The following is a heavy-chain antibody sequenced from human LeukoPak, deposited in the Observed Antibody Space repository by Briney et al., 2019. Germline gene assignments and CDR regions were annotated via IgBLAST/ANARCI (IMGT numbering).Heavy chain of an antibody. CDR3: AGTYYYGSSGSPGAFDI. D-gene: IGHD3-22*01. CDR1: GYTFTSYD. CDR2: MNPNSGNT. Sequence: ASVKVSCKASGYTFTSYDINWVRQATGQGLEWMGWMNPNSGNTGYAQKFQGRVTMTRNTSMSTAYMELSSLRSDDTAVYYCAGTYYYGSSGSPGAFDIWGQGTMVTVSS. J-gene: IGHJ3*02. V-gene: IGHV1-8*01.